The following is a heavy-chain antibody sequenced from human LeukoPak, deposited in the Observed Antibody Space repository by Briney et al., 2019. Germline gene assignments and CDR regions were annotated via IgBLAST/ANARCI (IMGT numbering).Heavy chain of an antibody. D-gene: IGHD3-22*01. CDR1: GFIFSSYS. J-gene: IGHJ4*02. CDR3: ARDMSEYYDSSGYRVY. Sequence: GGSLRLSCAASGFIFSSYSMNWVRQAPGKGLEWVSSISGSSSYIYYADSVKGRFTISRDNAKKSLYLQMNSLRAEDTAVYYCARDMSEYYDSSGYRVYWGQGTLVTVSP. CDR2: ISGSSSYI. V-gene: IGHV3-21*01.